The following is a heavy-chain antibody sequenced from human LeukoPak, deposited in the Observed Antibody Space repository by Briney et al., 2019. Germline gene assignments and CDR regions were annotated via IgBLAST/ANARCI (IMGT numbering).Heavy chain of an antibody. CDR2: ISGSGGST. Sequence: GGSLRLSCAVSGFTFNSYAMAWVRQAPGKGLEWVSGISGSGGSTYYADSLKGRFIISRDNSNNTVFLQMNSQRAEYTAIYYSAQGTGVGGDDAFDFWGQGTMVTVSS. V-gene: IGHV3-23*01. J-gene: IGHJ3*01. D-gene: IGHD3-3*01. CDR1: GFTFNSYA. CDR3: AQGTGVGGDDAFDF.